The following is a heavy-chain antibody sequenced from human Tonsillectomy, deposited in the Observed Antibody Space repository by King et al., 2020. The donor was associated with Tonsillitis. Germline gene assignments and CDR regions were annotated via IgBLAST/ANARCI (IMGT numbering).Heavy chain of an antibody. CDR2: ISYDGSNK. CDR1: GFTFSNYG. V-gene: IGHV3-30*18. D-gene: IGHD1-26*01. CDR3: ANEGAEPTLGGYFDY. J-gene: IGHJ4*02. Sequence: VQLVESGGGVVQPGRSLRLSCAASGFTFSNYGMHWVRQAPGKGLEWVAVISYDGSNKYYADFVKGRFTISRDNSKNTLYLQMNSLRTEDTAVYSCANEGAEPTLGGYFDYWGQGTLVTVSS.